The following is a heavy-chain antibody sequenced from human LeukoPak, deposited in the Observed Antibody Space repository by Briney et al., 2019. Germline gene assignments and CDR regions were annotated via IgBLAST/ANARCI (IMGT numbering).Heavy chain of an antibody. CDR3: ARVKKVSSSLDY. D-gene: IGHD6-13*01. CDR2: ISSSSSYI. CDR1: GFTFSSYS. J-gene: IGHJ4*02. Sequence: PGGSLRLSCAASGFTFSSYSMNRVRQAPGKGLEWVSSISSSSSYIYYADSVKGRFTISRDNAKNSLYLQMNSLRAEDTAVYYCARVKKVSSSLDYWGQGTLVTVSS. V-gene: IGHV3-21*01.